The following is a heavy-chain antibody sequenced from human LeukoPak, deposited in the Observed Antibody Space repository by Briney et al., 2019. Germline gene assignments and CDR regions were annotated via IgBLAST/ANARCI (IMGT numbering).Heavy chain of an antibody. CDR2: INAGSGNT. V-gene: IGHV1-3*01. CDR1: GYTFTSYA. J-gene: IGHJ6*02. Sequence: ASVKVSCKASGYTFTSYAMHWVRQAPGQRLEWMGWINAGSGNTKYSQKFQGRVTITRDTSASTAYMELSSLRSEDTAVYYCAAYSGYDYGYYYGMDVWGQGTTVTVSS. D-gene: IGHD5-12*01. CDR3: AAYSGYDYGYYYGMDV.